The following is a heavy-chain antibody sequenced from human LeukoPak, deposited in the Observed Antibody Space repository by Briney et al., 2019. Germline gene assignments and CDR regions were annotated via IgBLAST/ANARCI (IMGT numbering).Heavy chain of an antibody. CDR3: TTYNSRDAFDM. CDR2: ISDIGDYT. D-gene: IGHD2/OR15-2a*01. V-gene: IGHV3-23*01. CDR1: GFTFSTYA. J-gene: IGHJ3*02. Sequence: PGGSLRLSCAASGFTFSTYAMSWVRQAPGKGLEWVSTISDIGDYTYNADSVKGRFTISRDNSKNTLYLQMNSLKFEDTAVYYCTTYNSRDAFDMWGRGTMVTVSP.